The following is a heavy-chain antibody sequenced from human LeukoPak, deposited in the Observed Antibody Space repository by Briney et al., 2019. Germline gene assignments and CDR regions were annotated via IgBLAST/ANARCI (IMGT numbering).Heavy chain of an antibody. J-gene: IGHJ3*02. CDR3: AREGRWHIVVVTAPSDAFDI. Sequence: ASVKVSCKASGYTFTSYDINWVRQATGQGLEWMGWMNPDSTNTGYAQRFQGRVTITRNTSISTAYMELSSLRSEDTAVYYCAREGRWHIVVVTAPSDAFDIWGQGTMVTVSS. D-gene: IGHD2-21*02. CDR2: MNPDSTNT. V-gene: IGHV1-8*03. CDR1: GYTFTSYD.